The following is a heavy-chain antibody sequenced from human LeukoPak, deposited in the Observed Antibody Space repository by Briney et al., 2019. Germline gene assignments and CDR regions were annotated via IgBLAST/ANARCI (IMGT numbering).Heavy chain of an antibody. J-gene: IGHJ6*02. CDR2: INWNGGST. CDR1: GFTLSSNW. V-gene: IGHV3-20*04. CDR3: ARAGYYSGMDV. Sequence: GGSLRLSCAASGFTLSSNWMHWVRQVPGKGLEWVSGINWNGGSTGYVDSVKGRFTISRDNAKNSLYLQMNSLRAEDTAVYYCARAGYYSGMDVWGQGTTVTVSS.